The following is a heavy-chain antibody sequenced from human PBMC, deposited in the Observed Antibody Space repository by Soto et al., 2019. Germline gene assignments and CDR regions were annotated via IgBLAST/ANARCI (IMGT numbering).Heavy chain of an antibody. CDR1: GGSFSGYY. CDR2: INHSGIT. V-gene: IGHV4-34*01. CDR3: ARARSSVPSRRGIGYYGMDV. D-gene: IGHD2-2*03. J-gene: IGHJ6*02. Sequence: QVQLQQWGAGLLKPSETLSLTCVVNGGSFSGYYWSWVRLPPGKGLEWIGEINHSGITDSNPSLKRRVTISGAGSRNQFSLNLTSVTAADTAVYFCARARSSVPSRRGIGYYGMDVWGHGTTVTVSS.